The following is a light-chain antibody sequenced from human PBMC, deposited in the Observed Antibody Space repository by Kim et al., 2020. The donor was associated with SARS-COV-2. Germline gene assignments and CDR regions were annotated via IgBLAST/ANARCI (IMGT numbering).Light chain of an antibody. Sequence: NFMLTQPHSLSESPGKTVTISCTRSSGSIASNYVQWYQQRPGSAPTTVIYEDNQRPSGVPDRFSGSIDSSSNSASLTISGLKTEDEADYYCQSYDSSNKVFGGGTQLTVL. CDR3: QSYDSSNKV. V-gene: IGLV6-57*04. CDR2: EDN. J-gene: IGLJ3*02. CDR1: SGSIASNY.